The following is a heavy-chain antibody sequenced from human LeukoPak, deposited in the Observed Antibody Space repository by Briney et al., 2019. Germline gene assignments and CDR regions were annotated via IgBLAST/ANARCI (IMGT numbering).Heavy chain of an antibody. Sequence: PGGSLRLSCAASGFTFSGSAMHWVRQASGKGLEWVGRIRSKANSYATAYAASVKGRFTISRDDSKNTAYLQMNSLKTEDAAAYYCTRHDVEALYYDILPQPYGMDVWGQGTTVTVSS. D-gene: IGHD3-9*01. J-gene: IGHJ6*02. V-gene: IGHV3-73*01. CDR3: TRHDVEALYYDILPQPYGMDV. CDR1: GFTFSGSA. CDR2: IRSKANSYAT.